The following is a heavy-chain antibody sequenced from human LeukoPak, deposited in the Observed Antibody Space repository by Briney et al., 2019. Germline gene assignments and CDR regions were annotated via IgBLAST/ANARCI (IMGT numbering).Heavy chain of an antibody. CDR1: GFTFSDYE. CDR3: AKGPRDPTEYCSRGTCSPTYDV. D-gene: IGHD2-15*01. Sequence: GGSLRLSCVASGFTFSDYEMNWVRQAPGKGLEWISYIRNSGSTTYYADSVKGRFTISRDNAENSLYLQMNSLRADDTAIYYCAKGPRDPTEYCSRGTCSPTYDVWGQGTLVTVSS. J-gene: IGHJ4*02. V-gene: IGHV3-48*03. CDR2: IRNSGSTT.